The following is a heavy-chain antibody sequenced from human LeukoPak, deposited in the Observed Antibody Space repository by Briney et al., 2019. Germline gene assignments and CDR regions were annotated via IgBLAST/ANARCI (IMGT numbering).Heavy chain of an antibody. Sequence: GGSLRLSCAASGFTFNTYSMSWVRQAPGKGLEWVSGVIGSGKSTFYADSVKGRFTISRDNSRNTLYLQMNSLRAEDTAVYYCAKRRGTGGFDYWGQGTLVTVSS. CDR3: AKRRGTGGFDY. CDR2: VIGSGKST. D-gene: IGHD3-16*01. V-gene: IGHV3-23*01. CDR1: GFTFNTYS. J-gene: IGHJ4*02.